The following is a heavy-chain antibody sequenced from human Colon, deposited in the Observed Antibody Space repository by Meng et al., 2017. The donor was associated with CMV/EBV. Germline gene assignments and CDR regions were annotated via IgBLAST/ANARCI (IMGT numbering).Heavy chain of an antibody. J-gene: IGHJ4*02. CDR2: INHLGNT. Sequence: SIRRINGGRWGRKPQGKGPEWSGDINHLGNTDYNESLKRRVTRSADKSKNQISVRLTSVTAAETDVYYGDRTARAAAGPKAQTLDYWGQGVLVTVSS. D-gene: IGHD6-13*01. CDR1: SIRRING. V-gene: IGHV4-4*02. CDR3: DRTARAAAGPKAQTLDY.